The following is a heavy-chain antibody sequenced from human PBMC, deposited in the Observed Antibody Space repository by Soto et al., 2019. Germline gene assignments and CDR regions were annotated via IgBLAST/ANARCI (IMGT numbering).Heavy chain of an antibody. CDR3: ARDLGYCRSGSCYREWFDP. CDR1: GYTFTTHG. Sequence: QVQLVQSGAEVKKPGASVKVSCKASGYTFTTHGISWVRQAPGQGLEWMGWVSGDNGHTNYAHSLQGTVTMTTDTSTNPAYMELRSLGSADTAVYYCARDLGYCRSGSCYREWFDPWGQGTLVTVSS. J-gene: IGHJ5*02. D-gene: IGHD1-26*01. CDR2: VSGDNGHT. V-gene: IGHV1-18*01.